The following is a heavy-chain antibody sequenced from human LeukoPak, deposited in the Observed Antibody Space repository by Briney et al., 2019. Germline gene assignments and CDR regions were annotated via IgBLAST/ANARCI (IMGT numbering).Heavy chain of an antibody. CDR2: ISYDGSNK. D-gene: IGHD2-15*01. CDR1: GFTFSSYA. V-gene: IGHV3-30*04. CDR3: ARAGREGGTSGPIPH. J-gene: IGHJ4*02. Sequence: GGSLRLSCAASGFTFSSYAMHWVRQAPGKRLEWVAVISYDGSNKYYADSVKGRFTISRDNSKNTLYLQMNSLRAEDTAVYYCARAGREGGTSGPIPHWGQGTLVTVSS.